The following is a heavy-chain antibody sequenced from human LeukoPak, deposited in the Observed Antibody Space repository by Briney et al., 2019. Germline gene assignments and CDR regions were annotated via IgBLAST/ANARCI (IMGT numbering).Heavy chain of an antibody. CDR1: GFTVGSNY. D-gene: IGHD2-2*01. J-gene: IGHJ6*03. CDR2: IYGDDYT. CDR3: ARGPSLVPATIYYHYMDV. Sequence: GGSLRLSCAASGFTVGSNYMTWVCQAPGKGLEWVALIYGDDYTFYADSVEGRFTVSRDRSKNTVYLRLNSLRPEDTAVYFCARGPSLVPATIYYHYMDVWGTGTTVTVSS. V-gene: IGHV3-53*01.